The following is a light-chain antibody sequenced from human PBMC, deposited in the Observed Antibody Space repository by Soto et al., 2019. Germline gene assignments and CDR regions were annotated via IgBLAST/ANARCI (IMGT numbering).Light chain of an antibody. CDR3: QQYKNWTRT. CDR2: CAS. CDR1: QRFXSD. J-gene: IGKJ1*01. V-gene: IGKV3-15*01. Sequence: IVLTQSPASLSVSPGEGATLSCRASQRFXSDLDWYQQKPGQAPRVLXDCASTMATGSPARLSGSGSATEFTLTISSLQSEDFAVYYCQQYKNWTRTFGQGTKVDIK.